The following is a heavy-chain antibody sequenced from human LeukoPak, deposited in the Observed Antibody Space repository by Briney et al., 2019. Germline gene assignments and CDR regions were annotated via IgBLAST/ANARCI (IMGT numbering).Heavy chain of an antibody. CDR1: GDSISSHF. CDR2: IYYSGST. Sequence: SETLSLTCTVSGDSISSHFWSWIRQPPGKGLEWIGYIYYSGSTSYNPSLKSRVTMSLDTSKNQFSLKLSSVTAADAAVYYCARQDYDSSGYYLDNWFDPWGQGTLVTVSS. CDR3: ARQDYDSSGYYLDNWFDP. J-gene: IGHJ5*02. V-gene: IGHV4-59*08. D-gene: IGHD3-22*01.